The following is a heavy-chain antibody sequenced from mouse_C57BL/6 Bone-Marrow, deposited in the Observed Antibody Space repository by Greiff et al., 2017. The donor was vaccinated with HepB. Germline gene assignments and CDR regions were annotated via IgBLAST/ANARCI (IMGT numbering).Heavy chain of an antibody. CDR3: ARNDYGSSWAY. D-gene: IGHD1-1*01. J-gene: IGHJ3*01. CDR1: GYTFTDYY. V-gene: IGHV1-19*01. Sequence: VQLKESGPVLVKPGASVKMSCKASGYTFTDYYMNWVKQSHGKSLEWIGVINPYNGGTSYNQKFKGKATLTVDKSSSTAYMELNSLTSEDSAVYYCARNDYGSSWAYWGQGTLVTVSA. CDR2: INPYNGGT.